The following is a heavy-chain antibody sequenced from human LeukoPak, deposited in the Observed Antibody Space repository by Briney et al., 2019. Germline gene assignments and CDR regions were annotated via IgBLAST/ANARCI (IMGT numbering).Heavy chain of an antibody. J-gene: IGHJ4*02. CDR3: ARDLGIAAAGVQFDY. Sequence: TGGSLRLSCAASGFTFGSYWMSWVRQAPGKGLEWVANIKQDGSEKYYVDSVKGRFTISRDNAKNSLYLQMNSLRAEDTAVYYCARDLGIAAAGVQFDYWGQGTLVTVSS. CDR1: GFTFGSYW. CDR2: IKQDGSEK. D-gene: IGHD6-13*01. V-gene: IGHV3-7*01.